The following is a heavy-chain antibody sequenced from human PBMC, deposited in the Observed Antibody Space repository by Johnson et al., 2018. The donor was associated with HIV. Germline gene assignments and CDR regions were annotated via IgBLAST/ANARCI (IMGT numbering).Heavy chain of an antibody. CDR1: GFTFSSYA. CDR2: IPASGTDT. D-gene: IGHD1-26*01. J-gene: IGHJ3*02. Sequence: EVQLVESGGELVRPGGSLTLSCAASGFTFSSYAMSWVRQAPGKGLEWVSSIPASGTDTYYADSVKGRFTISRDNSKNTLFLEMNSLRADDTAIYYCASGEVHIPESYYVTVSRAFDIWGKGTMVSVSS. CDR3: ASGEVHIPESYYVTVSRAFDI. V-gene: IGHV3-23*04.